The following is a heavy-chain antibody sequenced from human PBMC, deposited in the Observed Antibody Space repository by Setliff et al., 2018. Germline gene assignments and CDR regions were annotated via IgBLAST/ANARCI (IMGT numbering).Heavy chain of an antibody. J-gene: IGHJ4*02. CDR3: VRDVAGGSHATYFDY. V-gene: IGHV3-30*02. CDR2: VQFDGSNK. Sequence: PGGSLRLSCAASGFTFSAYSMHWVRQAPGEGLEWVAFVQFDGSNKYYADSVLGRFTISRDNIKNTAFLQMNSLRVEDTAVYYCVRDVAGGSHATYFDYWGQGTLVTVSS. CDR1: GFTFSAYS. D-gene: IGHD1-26*01.